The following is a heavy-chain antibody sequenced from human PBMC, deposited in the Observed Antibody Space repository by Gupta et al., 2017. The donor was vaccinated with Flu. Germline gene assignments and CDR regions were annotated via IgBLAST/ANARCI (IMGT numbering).Heavy chain of an antibody. CDR2: ILPIIDAA. CDR3: VRLTPCGGDCYYFQH. D-gene: IGHD2-21*02. Sequence: QVQLVQSGAEVKKSESSVKVSCKASGGTFSSQTFIWVRQAPGQGLEWMGGILPIIDAADYAQAFQGRVTITADKSTTTVYMELSSLRFEDTAMYYCVRLTPCGGDCYYFQHWGQGTLLTASS. CDR1: GGTFSSQT. J-gene: IGHJ1*01. V-gene: IGHV1-69*06.